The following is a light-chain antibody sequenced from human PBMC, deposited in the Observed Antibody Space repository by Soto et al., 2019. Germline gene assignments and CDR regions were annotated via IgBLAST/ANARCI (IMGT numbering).Light chain of an antibody. Sequence: QSVLTQPASVSGSPGQSITISCTGTSSDVGSYNLVSWYQQHPGKAPKLMIYEVSERPSGVSNRFSGSKSGNTASLTISGLQAEYEADYYCCSYAGSSTSYVFGTGTKVTVL. CDR1: SSDVGSYNL. J-gene: IGLJ1*01. CDR2: EVS. V-gene: IGLV2-23*02. CDR3: CSYAGSSTSYV.